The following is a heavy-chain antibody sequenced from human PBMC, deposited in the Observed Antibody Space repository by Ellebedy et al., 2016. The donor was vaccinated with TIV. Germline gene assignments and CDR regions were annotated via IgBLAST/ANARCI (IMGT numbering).Heavy chain of an antibody. D-gene: IGHD3-9*01. J-gene: IGHJ6*02. CDR1: GGSFSGYY. CDR2: INHSRST. CDR3: ARAPGRVLTGYYKRSYGMDV. V-gene: IGHV4-34*01. Sequence: MPSETLSLTCAVYGGSFSGYYWSWIRQPPGKGLEWIGEINHSRSTNYSPSLKSRLTISVDTSENQFSLKLSSVTAADTAVYYCARAPGRVLTGYYKRSYGMDVWGQGTTVTVSS.